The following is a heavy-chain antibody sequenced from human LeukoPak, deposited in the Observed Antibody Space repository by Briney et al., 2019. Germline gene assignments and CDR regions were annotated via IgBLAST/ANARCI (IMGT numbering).Heavy chain of an antibody. Sequence: GASVKVSCKASGYTFTGYYMHWVRQAPGQGLEWMGWINPNSGGTNYAQKFQGRVTMTRDTSISTAYMELSRLRSDDTAVYYCARVLRWGSSWYLPSRVNYGMDVWGQGTTVTVSS. V-gene: IGHV1-2*02. CDR2: INPNSGGT. CDR3: ARVLRWGSSWYLPSRVNYGMDV. D-gene: IGHD6-13*01. J-gene: IGHJ6*02. CDR1: GYTFTGYY.